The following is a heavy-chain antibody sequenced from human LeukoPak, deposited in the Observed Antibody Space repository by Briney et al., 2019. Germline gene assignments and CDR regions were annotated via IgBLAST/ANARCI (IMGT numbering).Heavy chain of an antibody. CDR3: VKEIRSSSARNAFDI. V-gene: IGHV3-23*01. CDR2: ISNSGGST. D-gene: IGHD6-6*01. J-gene: IGHJ3*02. Sequence: GGSLRLSCAVSGFTFSSYAMSWVRQAPGKGLEWVSGISNSGGSTSYADSVKGRFTISRDNSKNTLYLQMNSLRAEDTAVYYCVKEIRSSSARNAFDIWGQGTMVTVSS. CDR1: GFTFSSYA.